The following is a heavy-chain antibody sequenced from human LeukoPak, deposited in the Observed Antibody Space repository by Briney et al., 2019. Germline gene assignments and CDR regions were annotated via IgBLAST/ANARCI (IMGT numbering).Heavy chain of an antibody. Sequence: PSETLSLTCTVSGGSISSYYWSWIRQPPGKGLEWIGYIYYSGSTNYNPSLKSRVTISVDTSKNQFSLKLSSVTAADTAVYYCARRRIVVVTASLEEHAFDIWGQGTMVTVSS. J-gene: IGHJ3*02. CDR3: ARRRIVVVTASLEEHAFDI. CDR1: GGSISSYY. CDR2: IYYSGST. D-gene: IGHD2-21*02. V-gene: IGHV4-59*08.